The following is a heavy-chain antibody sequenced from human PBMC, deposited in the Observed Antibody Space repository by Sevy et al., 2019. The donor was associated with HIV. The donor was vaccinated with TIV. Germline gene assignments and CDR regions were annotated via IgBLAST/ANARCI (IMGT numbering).Heavy chain of an antibody. CDR2: INHSGST. Sequence: SQTLSLTCAVYGGSFSGYYWSWIRQPPGKGLEWIGEINHSGSTNYNPSLKSRVTISVDTSKNQFSLKLSSVTAAETAVYYWARGGDADYYDSSGYKKAFDYWGQGTLVTVSS. CDR1: GGSFSGYY. V-gene: IGHV4-34*01. J-gene: IGHJ4*02. CDR3: ARGGDADYYDSSGYKKAFDY. D-gene: IGHD3-22*01.